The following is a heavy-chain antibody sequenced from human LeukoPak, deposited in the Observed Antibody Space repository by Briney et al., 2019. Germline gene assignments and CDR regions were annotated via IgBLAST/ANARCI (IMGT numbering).Heavy chain of an antibody. J-gene: IGHJ6*03. CDR2: ISYDGSKK. D-gene: IGHD3-10*01. CDR3: ARGVRGVIRLAPYYYYYYYMDV. CDR1: RFTFSSYP. V-gene: IGHV3-30*04. Sequence: GGSLRLSCEASRFTFSSYPMHWVRQAPGKGLEWVAVISYDGSKKYYADSVKGRFTISRDNAKNSLYLQMNSLRAEDTAVYYCARGVRGVIRLAPYYYYYYYMDVWGKGTTVTVSS.